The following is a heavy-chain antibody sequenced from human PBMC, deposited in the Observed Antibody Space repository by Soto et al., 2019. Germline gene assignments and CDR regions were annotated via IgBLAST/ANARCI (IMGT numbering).Heavy chain of an antibody. CDR3: ARGRISQWYNWNDVSQTYYFDY. CDR1: GFTFSSYS. V-gene: IGHV3-48*02. J-gene: IGHJ4*02. CDR2: ISSSSSTI. Sequence: EVQLVESGGGLVQPGGSLRLSCAASGFTFSSYSMNWVRQAPGKGLEWVSYISSSSSTIYYADSVKGRFTISRDNAKNSLYLQMNSLRDEDTAVYYCARGRISQWYNWNDVSQTYYFDYWGQGTLVTVSS. D-gene: IGHD1-20*01.